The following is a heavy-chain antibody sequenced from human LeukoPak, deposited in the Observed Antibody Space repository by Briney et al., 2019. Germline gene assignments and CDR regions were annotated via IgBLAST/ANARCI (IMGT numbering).Heavy chain of an antibody. CDR3: ARDRIQLWLGNREVIDY. J-gene: IGHJ4*02. D-gene: IGHD5-18*01. Sequence: PSETLSLTCTVSGGSISSSSYYWGWIRQPPGKGLEWIGSIYHGGSTYYNPSLKSRVTISVDTSKNQFSLKLSSVTAADTAVYYCARDRIQLWLGNREVIDYWGQGTLVTVSS. CDR1: GGSISSSSYY. CDR2: IYHGGST. V-gene: IGHV4-39*07.